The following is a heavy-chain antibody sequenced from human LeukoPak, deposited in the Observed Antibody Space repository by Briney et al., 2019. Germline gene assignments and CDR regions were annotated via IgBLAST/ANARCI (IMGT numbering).Heavy chain of an antibody. CDR2: MNPNSGNR. CDR1: GYTFTGYY. D-gene: IGHD3-10*01. CDR3: GRAGSSGTYYYHMDV. J-gene: IGHJ6*03. V-gene: IGHV1-8*02. Sequence: GASVKASCKASGYTFTGYYMHWVRQAPGQGLEWMGWMNPNSGNRGYAQKFQGRVSMTRNNSINTAYMELSSLTSEDTAVYYCGRAGSSGTYYYHMDVWGKGTTVTVSS.